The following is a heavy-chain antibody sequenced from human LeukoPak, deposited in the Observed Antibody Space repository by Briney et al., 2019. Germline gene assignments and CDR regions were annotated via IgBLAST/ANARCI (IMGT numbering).Heavy chain of an antibody. CDR3: ARGTYYYER. CDR2: ISGSGSTI. CDR1: GFTFSNYE. D-gene: IGHD3-22*01. V-gene: IGHV3-48*03. J-gene: IGHJ4*02. Sequence: GGSLRLSCAASGFTFSNYEMSWVRQAPGKGLEWVSYISGSGSTIYYADSVKGPFTISRDNAKNSLYLQMNSLRAEDTAVYYCARGTYYYERWGQGTLVTVSS.